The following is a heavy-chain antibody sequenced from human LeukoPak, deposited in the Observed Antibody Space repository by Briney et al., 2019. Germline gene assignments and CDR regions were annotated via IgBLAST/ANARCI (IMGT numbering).Heavy chain of an antibody. J-gene: IGHJ3*01. CDR2: INHSGST. D-gene: IGHD3-22*01. CDR1: GGSFSGYY. Sequence: PSETLSLTCALYGGSFSGYYWCWIRQPPGTGLEWIGEINHSGSTKYNQSLKSRITISVDTSKLQFSLKMSSVTAADTAVYYCAGGLYYYDSSGSTSRVADAFDFWSQGTMVTVS. V-gene: IGHV4-34*01. CDR3: AGGLYYYDSSGSTSRVADAFDF.